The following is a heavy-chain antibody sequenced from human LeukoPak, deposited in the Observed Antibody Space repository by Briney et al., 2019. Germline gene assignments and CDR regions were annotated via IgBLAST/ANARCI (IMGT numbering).Heavy chain of an antibody. CDR2: ISWNSGSI. V-gene: IGHV3-9*01. J-gene: IGHJ4*02. D-gene: IGHD5-12*01. CDR3: AKTRGYDLVGYFDY. Sequence: GGSLRLSCAASGFTFDDYAMHWVRQAPGKGLEWVSGISWNSGSIGYADSVKGRFTISRDNAKNSLYLQMNGLRAEDTALYYCAKTRGYDLVGYFDYWGQGTLVTVSS. CDR1: GFTFDDYA.